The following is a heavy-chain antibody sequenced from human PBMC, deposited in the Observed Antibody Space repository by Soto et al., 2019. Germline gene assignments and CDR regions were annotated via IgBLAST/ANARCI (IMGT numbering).Heavy chain of an antibody. CDR2: INHSGST. D-gene: IGHD4-17*01. Sequence: SGTLSLTCAVCGGSFSGYYWSWIRQPPGKGLEWIGEINHSGSTNYNPSLKSRVTISVDTSKNQFSLRLSSVTAADTAVYYCAREVIPLTTDWYFDLWGRGTLVTVSS. CDR1: GGSFSGYY. J-gene: IGHJ2*01. CDR3: AREVIPLTTDWYFDL. V-gene: IGHV4-34*01.